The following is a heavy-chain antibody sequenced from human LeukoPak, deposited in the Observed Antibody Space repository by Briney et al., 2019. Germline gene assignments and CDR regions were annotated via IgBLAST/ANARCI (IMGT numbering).Heavy chain of an antibody. CDR1: GFTVSSNY. V-gene: IGHV3-53*01. CDR2: IYSGGST. D-gene: IGHD6-13*01. Sequence: GGSLRLSCAASGFTVSSNYMSWVRQAPGKGLEWVSVIYSGGSTYYADSVKGRFTISRDNSKNTLYLQMNSLRAEDTAVYYCARDPDSSSSPGGYYGMDVWGQGTTVTVSS. CDR3: ARDPDSSSSPGGYYGMDV. J-gene: IGHJ6*02.